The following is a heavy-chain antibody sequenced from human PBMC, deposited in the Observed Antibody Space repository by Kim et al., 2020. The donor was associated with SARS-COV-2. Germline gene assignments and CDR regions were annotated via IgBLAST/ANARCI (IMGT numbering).Heavy chain of an antibody. CDR3: ARDRPYNWNDLDY. CDR1: GFTFSSYG. CDR2: IWYDGSNK. Sequence: GGSLRLSCAASGFTFSSYGMHWVRQAPGKGLEWVAVIWYDGSNKYYADSVKGRFTISRDNSKNTLYLQMNSLRAEDTAVYYCARDRPYNWNDLDYWGQGTLVTVSS. D-gene: IGHD1-1*01. V-gene: IGHV3-33*01. J-gene: IGHJ4*02.